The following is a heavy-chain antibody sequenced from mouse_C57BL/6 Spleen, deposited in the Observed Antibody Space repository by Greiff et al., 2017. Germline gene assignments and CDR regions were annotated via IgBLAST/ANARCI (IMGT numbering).Heavy chain of an antibody. CDR3: AAYYCNYVRYYYAMDY. Sequence: QVQLQQPGAELVKPGASVKLSCKASGYTFTSYWMQWVKQRPGQGLEWIGEIDPSDSYTNYNQKFKGKATLTVDTSSSTAYMQLSSLTSEDSAVYYCAAYYCNYVRYYYAMDYWGQGTSLTVSS. V-gene: IGHV1-50*01. CDR2: IDPSDSYT. J-gene: IGHJ4*01. CDR1: GYTFTSYW. D-gene: IGHD2-10*01.